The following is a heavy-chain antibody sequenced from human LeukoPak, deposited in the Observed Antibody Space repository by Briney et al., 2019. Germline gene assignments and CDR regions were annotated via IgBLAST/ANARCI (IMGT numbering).Heavy chain of an antibody. D-gene: IGHD2-2*01. CDR3: ARRSYCYSTSCYGYWFDS. CDR1: GYRFTDYW. J-gene: IGHJ5*01. V-gene: IGHV5-51*01. Sequence: GESLKISCKGSGYRFTDYWIAWVRQIRGKGLEWLGIIDPGGSDSRYSPSFQRQVTFSADKSISTAYLQGSSLKASDTAMYYCARRSYCYSTSCYGYWFDSWGQGTLVTVSS. CDR2: IDPGGSDS.